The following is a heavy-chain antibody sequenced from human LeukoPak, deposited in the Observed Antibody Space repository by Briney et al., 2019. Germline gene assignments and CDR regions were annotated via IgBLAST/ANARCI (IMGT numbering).Heavy chain of an antibody. V-gene: IGHV4-30-2*01. J-gene: IGHJ4*02. D-gene: IGHD3-22*01. CDR3: AREWREVVLI. CDR2: IYHSGST. Sequence: PSETLSLTCTVSGGSISSGGYYWSWIRQPPGKGLEWIGYIYHSGSTYYNPSLKSRVTISLDKSKNQFSLRLTSVTAADTAVFYCAREWREVVLIWGQGTLVTVSS. CDR1: GGSISSGGYY.